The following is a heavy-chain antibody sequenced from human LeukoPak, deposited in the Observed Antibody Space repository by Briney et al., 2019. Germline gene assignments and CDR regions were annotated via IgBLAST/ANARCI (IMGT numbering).Heavy chain of an antibody. CDR2: INPSGGST. CDR1: GYTFTSYY. D-gene: IGHD3-9*01. J-gene: IGHJ4*02. V-gene: IGHV1-46*01. Sequence: AAVKVSCKAAGYTFTSYYMHLVRQAPGQGLEWMGIINPSGGSTSYAQKVQGRGAMTRATCTSTVYMELSSLRSEDTAVYYCATEVDWSTGYFDYWGQGTLVSVSS. CDR3: ATEVDWSTGYFDY.